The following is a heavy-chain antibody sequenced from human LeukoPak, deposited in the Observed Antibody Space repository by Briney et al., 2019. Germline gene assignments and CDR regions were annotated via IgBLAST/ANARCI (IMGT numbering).Heavy chain of an antibody. J-gene: IGHJ4*02. V-gene: IGHV3-23*01. CDR3: ARAPFGEVSYFNVPDY. CDR1: GFIFRDFA. D-gene: IGHD2-21*01. Sequence: GGSLRLFCAASGFIFRDFAMTWVRQAPGKGLEGVSGISGGGDNTHYADSVKGRFTISRDNYKSRVYGEKNFVRGDDRGVYYCARAPFGEVSYFNVPDYWGQGTLVIVSP. CDR2: ISGGGDNT.